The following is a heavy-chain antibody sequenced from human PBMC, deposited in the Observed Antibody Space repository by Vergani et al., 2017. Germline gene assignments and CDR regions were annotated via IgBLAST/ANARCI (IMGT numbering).Heavy chain of an antibody. J-gene: IGHJ4*02. CDR3: ARGVLLWFGEGGRFDY. V-gene: IGHV1-18*01. CDR2: ISAYNGNT. Sequence: QVQLVQSGAEVKKPGASVKVSCKASGYTFTSYGISWVRQAPGQGLEWMGWISAYNGNTNYAQKLQDRVTMTTDTSTSTAYMELRSLGTDDTAVYYCARGVLLWFGEGGRFDYWGQGTLVTVSS. D-gene: IGHD3-10*01. CDR1: GYTFTSYG.